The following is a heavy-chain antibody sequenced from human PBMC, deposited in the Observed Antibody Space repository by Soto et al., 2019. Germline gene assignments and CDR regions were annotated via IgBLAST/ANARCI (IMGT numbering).Heavy chain of an antibody. CDR1: GGTFNTYA. Sequence: QVQLVQSGAEMKKPGSSVKVSCQSSGGTFNTYAMNWVRQAPGQGPEWMGDISPMFGAAKYAPKFQGRVTNTADESTGPSYMQLSSLTSKDTALYFCAREVQVHTPAFVYWGQGTLVTVSS. J-gene: IGHJ4*02. V-gene: IGHV1-69*19. D-gene: IGHD3-10*01. CDR2: ISPMFGAA. CDR3: AREVQVHTPAFVY.